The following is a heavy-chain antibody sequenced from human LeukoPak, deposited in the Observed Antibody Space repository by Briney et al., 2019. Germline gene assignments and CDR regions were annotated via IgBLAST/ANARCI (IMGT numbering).Heavy chain of an antibody. D-gene: IGHD3-10*01. Sequence: TTSETLSLTCTVSGGSISSYYWSWIRQPPGKGLEWIGYIYYSGSTNYNPSLKSRVTISVDRSKNQFSLKLSSVTAADTAVYYCARDEVRFPRVFQHWGQGTLVTVSS. V-gene: IGHV4-59*12. J-gene: IGHJ1*01. CDR3: ARDEVRFPRVFQH. CDR2: IYYSGST. CDR1: GGSISSYY.